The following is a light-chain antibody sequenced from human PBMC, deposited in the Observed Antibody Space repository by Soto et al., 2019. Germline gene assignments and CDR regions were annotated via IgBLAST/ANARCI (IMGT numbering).Light chain of an antibody. Sequence: QSVLTQPASVSGSPGQSITISCTGTSSDVGGYNYVSWYQQRPGKAPKLMIYDVSNRPSGVSNRFSGSKSGNTASLTISGLQAEDEADYYCSSYTSSSTEVFVTGTKVTVL. CDR2: DVS. J-gene: IGLJ1*01. V-gene: IGLV2-14*01. CDR1: SSDVGGYNY. CDR3: SSYTSSSTEV.